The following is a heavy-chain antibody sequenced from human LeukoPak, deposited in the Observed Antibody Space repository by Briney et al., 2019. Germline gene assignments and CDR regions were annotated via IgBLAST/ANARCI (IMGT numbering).Heavy chain of an antibody. V-gene: IGHV1-46*01. J-gene: IGHJ4*02. D-gene: IGHD3-3*01. Sequence: ASVKVSCKASGYTFTSYYMHWVRQAPGQGLEWMGIINPSGGSTSYAQKFQGRVTMTRDTSTSTVYMELSSLRSEDPAVYYCERQSITIFGGVILFDYGGQGPLVTVSS. CDR1: GYTFTSYY. CDR3: ERQSITIFGGVILFDY. CDR2: INPSGGST.